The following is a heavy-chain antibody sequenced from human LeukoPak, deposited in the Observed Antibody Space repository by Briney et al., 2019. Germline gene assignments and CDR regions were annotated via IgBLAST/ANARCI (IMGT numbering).Heavy chain of an antibody. CDR3: AGGRGVTTVTTWTFDY. CDR2: IIPIFGTA. J-gene: IGHJ4*02. D-gene: IGHD4-17*01. V-gene: IGHV1-69*05. CDR1: GGTFSSYA. Sequence: SVKVSCKASGGTFSSYAISWVRQAPGQGLEWMGGIIPIFGTANYAQKFQGRVTITTDESTSTAYMELSSLRSEDTAVYYCAGGRGVTTVTTWTFDYWGQGTLVTVSS.